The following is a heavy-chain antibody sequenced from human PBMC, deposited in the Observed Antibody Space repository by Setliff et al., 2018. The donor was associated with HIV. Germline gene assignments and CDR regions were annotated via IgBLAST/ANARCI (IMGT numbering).Heavy chain of an antibody. V-gene: IGHV4-34*01. Sequence: PSETLSLTCAVYGGSLSGYYWSWIRQAPGKGLEWIGEINHRGRTRYNPSLKSRVTISVETSKNQFSLRVNSVTAADTAVYYCVRDGYSSSWYVISGSFDYWGQGILVTVSS. D-gene: IGHD6-13*01. J-gene: IGHJ4*02. CDR3: VRDGYSSSWYVISGSFDY. CDR2: INHRGRT. CDR1: GGSLSGYY.